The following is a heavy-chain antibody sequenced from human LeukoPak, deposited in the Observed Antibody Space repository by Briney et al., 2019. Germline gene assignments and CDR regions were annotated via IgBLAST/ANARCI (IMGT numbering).Heavy chain of an antibody. Sequence: PGRSLRLSCAASGFTFSSYAMHWVRQAPGKGLEWVAVISYDGSNKYYADSVKGRFTISRDNSKNTLYLQMNSLSAEDTAVYYCARHSSYGDFDYWDQGTLVTVSS. CDR1: GFTFSSYA. CDR2: ISYDGSNK. D-gene: IGHD4-17*01. V-gene: IGHV3-30*04. J-gene: IGHJ4*02. CDR3: ARHSSYGDFDY.